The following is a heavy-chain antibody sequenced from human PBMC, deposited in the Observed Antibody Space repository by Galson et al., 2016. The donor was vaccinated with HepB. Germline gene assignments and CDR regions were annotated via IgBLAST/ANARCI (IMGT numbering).Heavy chain of an antibody. CDR2: IIGSFRTP. D-gene: IGHD3-22*01. CDR1: GFTFRNYA. J-gene: IGHJ3*01. Sequence: SLRLSCAASGFTFRNYAMNWVRQAPGKGLEWIAAIIGSFRTPYYADSVNCRFTISRDNSKNTLYLQMNSLRAEDTAVYYCAKMSSSSAYYSDAFDLWGQGTMVTVSS. CDR3: AKMSSSSAYYSDAFDL. V-gene: IGHV3-23*01.